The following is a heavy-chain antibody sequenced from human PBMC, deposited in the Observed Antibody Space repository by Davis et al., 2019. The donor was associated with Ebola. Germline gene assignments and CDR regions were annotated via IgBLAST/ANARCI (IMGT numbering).Heavy chain of an antibody. D-gene: IGHD4-17*01. CDR1: GFTFRTYA. Sequence: PGGSLRLSCAASGFTFRTYAMNWVRQAPGKGLEWVSAVNGSGTTTSYADSVKGRFTISRDNSKNTLYLQMNSLGAEDTAIYYCARGVARGDYTHWGQGTLVTVSS. V-gene: IGHV3-23*01. CDR3: ARGVARGDYTH. CDR2: VNGSGTTT. J-gene: IGHJ4*02.